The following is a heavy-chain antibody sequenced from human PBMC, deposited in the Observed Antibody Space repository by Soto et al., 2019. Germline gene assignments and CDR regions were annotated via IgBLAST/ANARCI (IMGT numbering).Heavy chain of an antibody. CDR1: GFTFGTFT. CDR2: ISVSGGST. Sequence: GGSLRLSCAASGFTFGTFTMCWVRQAPGKGLEWVSGISVSGGSTHYADSVKGRFTISRDNSKNTMYLQMNSLRAEDTAVYYCAKHGHFWGQGTLVTVAS. V-gene: IGHV3-23*01. J-gene: IGHJ4*02. CDR3: AKHGHF.